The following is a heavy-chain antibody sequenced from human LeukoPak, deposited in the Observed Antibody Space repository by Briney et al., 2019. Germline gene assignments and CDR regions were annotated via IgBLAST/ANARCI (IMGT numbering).Heavy chain of an antibody. CDR2: ISYDGSNK. D-gene: IGHD3-10*02. Sequence: GGSLRLSCAASGFTFSGYAMHWVRQAPGKGLEWVAVISYDGSNKYYADSVKGRFTISRDNSKNTLYLQMNSLRAEDTAVYYCASYFGTYVDYWGQGTLVTVSS. V-gene: IGHV3-30-3*01. CDR3: ASYFGTYVDY. J-gene: IGHJ4*02. CDR1: GFTFSGYA.